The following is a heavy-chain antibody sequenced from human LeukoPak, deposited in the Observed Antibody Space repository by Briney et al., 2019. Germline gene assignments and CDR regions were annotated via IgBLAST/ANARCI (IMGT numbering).Heavy chain of an antibody. V-gene: IGHV1-8*01. D-gene: IGHD3-10*01. Sequence: ASVKVSCKASGYTFTSYDINWVRQATGQGLEWMGWMNPNSGNTGYAQKFRGRVTMTRNTSISTAYMELSSLRSEDTAVYYCARAPMVRGVIIRLRGYYFDYWGQGTLVTVSS. CDR1: GYTFTSYD. CDR3: ARAPMVRGVIIRLRGYYFDY. J-gene: IGHJ4*02. CDR2: MNPNSGNT.